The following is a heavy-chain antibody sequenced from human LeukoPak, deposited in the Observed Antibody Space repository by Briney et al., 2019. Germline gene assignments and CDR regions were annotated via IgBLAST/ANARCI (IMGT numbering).Heavy chain of an antibody. D-gene: IGHD6-19*01. CDR2: ISSDGNSI. Sequence: GGSLRLSCAASGFTFSSYAMHWVRQAPGKGLVWVSRISSDGNSISYADSVKGRFTISRDNAKNTLYLQMNSLRAEDTAVYYCARAPGWIDYWGQGTLVTVSS. V-gene: IGHV3-74*01. CDR1: GFTFSSYA. CDR3: ARAPGWIDY. J-gene: IGHJ4*02.